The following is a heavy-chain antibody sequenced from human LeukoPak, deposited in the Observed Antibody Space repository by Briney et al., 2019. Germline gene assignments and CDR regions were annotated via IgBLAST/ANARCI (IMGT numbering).Heavy chain of an antibody. CDR2: ISGSGGST. D-gene: IGHD1-26*01. CDR3: AKDLLGSGYYFDY. V-gene: IGHV3-23*01. CDR1: GFTFSSYA. J-gene: IGHJ4*02. Sequence: HPGGSLRLSCAASGFTFSSYAMRWVRQAPGKGLEWVSAISGSGGSTYYADSVKGRFTISRDNSKNTLYLQMNSLRAEDTAVYYCAKDLLGSGYYFDYWGQGTLVTVSS.